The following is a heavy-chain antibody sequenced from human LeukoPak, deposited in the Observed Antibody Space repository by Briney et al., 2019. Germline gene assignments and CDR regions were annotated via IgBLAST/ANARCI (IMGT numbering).Heavy chain of an antibody. CDR1: GFTFSTYG. CDR3: AKDRHRTPSPIDS. V-gene: IGHV3-23*01. Sequence: GGSLRLSCATSGFTFSTYGMNWVRQAPGKGLEGVSAISGSGGSTSHADSVKGRFIISRENPKATVYLQLNSLRADDSAIYYCAKDRHRTPSPIDSCGQGTLVTVSS. D-gene: IGHD2-15*01. CDR2: ISGSGGST. J-gene: IGHJ4*02.